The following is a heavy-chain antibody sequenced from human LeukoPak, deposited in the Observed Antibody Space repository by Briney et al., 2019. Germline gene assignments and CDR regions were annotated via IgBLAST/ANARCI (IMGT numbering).Heavy chain of an antibody. CDR1: GFTVSSNY. D-gene: IGHD4-23*01. CDR3: AVGGSSRIGWFDP. V-gene: IGHV3-53*04. J-gene: IGHJ5*02. CDR2: IYGGGST. Sequence: GGSLRLSCAASGFTVSSNYMSWVRQAPGKGLEWVSVIYGGGSTYYADSVKGRFTISRHNSKNTLYLQMNSLRAEDTAVYYCAVGGSSRIGWFDPWGQGTLVTVSS.